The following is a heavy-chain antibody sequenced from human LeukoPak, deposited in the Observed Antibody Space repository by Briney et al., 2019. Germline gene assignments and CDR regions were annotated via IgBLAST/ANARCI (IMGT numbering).Heavy chain of an antibody. J-gene: IGHJ4*02. Sequence: QPGRSLRLSCAASGFTFSSSAMQWVRQAPGKGLEWVAVISYHGSKKYYADSVKGRFTISRDDSKNTLYLQMNSLRGEDTAVYYCARSRSASTSGWYDYFDYWGRGTLVTVSS. V-gene: IGHV3-30*04. CDR1: GFTFSSSA. CDR2: ISYHGSKK. CDR3: ARSRSASTSGWYDYFDY. D-gene: IGHD6-19*01.